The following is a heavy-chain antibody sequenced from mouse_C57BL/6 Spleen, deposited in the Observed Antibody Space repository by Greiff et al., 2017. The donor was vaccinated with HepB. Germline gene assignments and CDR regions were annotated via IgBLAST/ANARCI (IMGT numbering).Heavy chain of an antibody. D-gene: IGHD1-1*01. Sequence: VQLQQSGAELVRPGSSVKLSCKASGYTFTSYWMHWVKQRPIQGLEWIGNIDPSDSETHYNQKFKDKATLTVDKSSSTAYMQLSRLTSADSAVYYCARENYGSSPFAYWGQGTLVTVSA. J-gene: IGHJ3*01. CDR2: IDPSDSET. CDR3: ARENYGSSPFAY. V-gene: IGHV1-52*01. CDR1: GYTFTSYW.